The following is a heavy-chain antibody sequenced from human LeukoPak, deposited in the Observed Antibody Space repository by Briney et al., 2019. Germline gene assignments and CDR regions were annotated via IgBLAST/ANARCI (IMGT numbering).Heavy chain of an antibody. CDR2: ISYDGSNK. V-gene: IGHV3-30*18. CDR1: GFTFSSYG. Sequence: GRSLRLSCAASGFTFSSYGMHWVRQAPGKGLEWVAVISYDGSNKYYADSVKGRFTISRDNSKNTLYLQMNSLRAEDTAVYYCAKGDHIVVVVAATPVCGMDVWGRGTTVTVSS. J-gene: IGHJ6*02. CDR3: AKGDHIVVVVAATPVCGMDV. D-gene: IGHD2-15*01.